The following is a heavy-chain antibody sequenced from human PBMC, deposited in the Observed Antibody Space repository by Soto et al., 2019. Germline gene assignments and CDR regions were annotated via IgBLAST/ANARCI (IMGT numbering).Heavy chain of an antibody. CDR3: AISSDQLLSPHGAFDI. V-gene: IGHV4-34*01. J-gene: IGHJ3*02. CDR2: IKHSGRT. CDR1: GGSFSGYY. Sequence: QVQLQQWGAGLLKPSETLSLTCAVYGGSFSGYYWSWIRPPPGKGPEWIGEIKHSGRTNYNPSLKRRVTISVDTSEKQLSLKLSSVSAADTAVYYCAISSDQLLSPHGAFDIWGQGTMVTVAS. D-gene: IGHD2-2*01.